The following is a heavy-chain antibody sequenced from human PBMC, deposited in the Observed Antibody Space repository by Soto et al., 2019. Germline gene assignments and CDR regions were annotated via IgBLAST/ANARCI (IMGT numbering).Heavy chain of an antibody. D-gene: IGHD5-18*01. CDR2: ISSGSSYT. Sequence: PGGSLRLSCAASGFTFRSYAMSWVRQAPGKGLEWVSSISSGSSYTYYADSVKGRFTISRDSAKNSLYLQMNSLRVEDTAVYYCAAMVSNWFDPWGQGTLVTVSS. J-gene: IGHJ5*02. CDR1: GFTFRSYA. CDR3: AAMVSNWFDP. V-gene: IGHV3-21*01.